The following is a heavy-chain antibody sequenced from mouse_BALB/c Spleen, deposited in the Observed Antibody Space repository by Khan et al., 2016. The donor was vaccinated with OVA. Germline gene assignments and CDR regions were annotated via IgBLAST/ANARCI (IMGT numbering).Heavy chain of an antibody. Sequence: EVQLQQSGPDLVKPGASVKMSCKASGYSFTGYYMNWVKQSHGKSLECIGRINPNTGNINYTQKFKGKAILTVDTSSSTAYMELRSLTSEDSAVYYCARGYDFFAYWGQGTLVTVSA. CDR1: GYSFTGYY. CDR2: INPNTGNI. V-gene: IGHV1-26*01. J-gene: IGHJ3*01. D-gene: IGHD2-2*01. CDR3: ARGYDFFAY.